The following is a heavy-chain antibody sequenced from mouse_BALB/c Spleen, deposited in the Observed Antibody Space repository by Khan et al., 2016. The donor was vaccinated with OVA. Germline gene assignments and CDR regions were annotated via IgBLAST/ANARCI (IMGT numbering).Heavy chain of an antibody. J-gene: IGHJ3*01. D-gene: IGHD1-1*02. CDR3: TRSGYGAFAY. CDR2: INPSNGGT. V-gene: IGHV1S81*02. Sequence: QVQLKESGAELVKPGASVRLSCTASGYTFTSYYLYWVKQRPGHGLEWIGDINPSNGGTNFNENFKTKATLTVDKSSSTAYMQLRSLTSEDSAVYYCTRSGYGAFAYWGQGTLVTVSA. CDR1: GYTFTSYY.